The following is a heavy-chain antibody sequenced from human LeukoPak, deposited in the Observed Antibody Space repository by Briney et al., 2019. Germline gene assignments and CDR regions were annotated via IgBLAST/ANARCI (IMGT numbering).Heavy chain of an antibody. J-gene: IGHJ5*02. CDR3: ARSTPVRYFDWLLASGFDP. CDR1: GGSFSGYY. D-gene: IGHD3-9*01. Sequence: PSETLSLTCAVYGGSFSGYYWSWIRQPPGKGLEWIGYIYYSGSTNYNPSLKSRVTISVDTSKNQFSLKLSSVTAADTAVYYCARSTPVRYFDWLLASGFDPWGQGTLVTVSS. CDR2: IYYSGST. V-gene: IGHV4-59*01.